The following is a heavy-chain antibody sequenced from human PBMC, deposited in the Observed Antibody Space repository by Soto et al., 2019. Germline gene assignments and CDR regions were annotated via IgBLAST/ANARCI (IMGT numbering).Heavy chain of an antibody. V-gene: IGHV3-30-3*01. Sequence: GGSLRLSCAASGFTFSSYAMHWVRQAPGKGLEWVAVISYDGSNKYYADSVKGRFTISRDNSKNTLYLQMNSLRAEDTAVYYCAREVDYGSGSYYKYYFDYWGQGTLVTVSS. CDR3: AREVDYGSGSYYKYYFDY. CDR2: ISYDGSNK. D-gene: IGHD3-10*01. J-gene: IGHJ4*02. CDR1: GFTFSSYA.